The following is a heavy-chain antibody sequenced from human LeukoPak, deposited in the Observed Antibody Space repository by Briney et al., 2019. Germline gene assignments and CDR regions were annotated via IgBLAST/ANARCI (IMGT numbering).Heavy chain of an antibody. J-gene: IGHJ4*02. CDR3: ARESFYDFWSGRIFDY. D-gene: IGHD3-3*01. Sequence: SETLSLTCTVSGGSISSGDYYWSWIRQPPGKGLEWIGYIYYSGSTYYNPSLKSRVTISVDTSKNQFSLKLSSVTAADTAVYYCARESFYDFWSGRIFDYWGQGTLVTVSS. CDR1: GGSISSGDYY. V-gene: IGHV4-30-4*01. CDR2: IYYSGST.